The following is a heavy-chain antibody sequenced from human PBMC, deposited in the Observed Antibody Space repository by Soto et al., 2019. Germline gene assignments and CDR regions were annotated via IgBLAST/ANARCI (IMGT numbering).Heavy chain of an antibody. CDR1: GFTFSSYG. J-gene: IGHJ4*02. CDR2: ISYDGSNK. V-gene: IGHV3-30*03. CDR3: ARNYDFWSGYLRGYFDY. Sequence: PGGSLRLSCAASGFTFSSYGMHWVRQAPGKGLEWVAVISYDGSNKYYADSVKGRFTISRDNSKNTLYLQMNSLRAEGTAVYYCARNYDFWSGYLRGYFDYWGQGTLVTVSS. D-gene: IGHD3-3*01.